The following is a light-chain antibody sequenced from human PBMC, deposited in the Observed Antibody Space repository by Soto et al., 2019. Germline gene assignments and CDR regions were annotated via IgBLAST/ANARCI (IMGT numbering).Light chain of an antibody. J-gene: IGLJ2*01. CDR2: LEGSGSY. V-gene: IGLV4-60*02. CDR3: ETWDSNTRV. Sequence: QSVLTQSSSASASLGSSVKFTCTLSSGHSSYIIAWHQQQPGKAPRYLMKLEGSGSYNKGSGVPDRFSGSSSGADRYLTISYLQFEDEADYYCETWDSNTRVFGGGTKVTVL. CDR1: SGHSSYI.